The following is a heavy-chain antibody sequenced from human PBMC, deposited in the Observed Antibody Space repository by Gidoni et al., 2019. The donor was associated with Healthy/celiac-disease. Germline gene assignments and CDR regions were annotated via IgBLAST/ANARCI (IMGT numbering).Heavy chain of an antibody. CDR2: IYTSGST. CDR3: ARAAGTQKQLWFDP. J-gene: IGHJ5*02. V-gene: IGHV4-61*02. CDR1: GGSISSGSYY. D-gene: IGHD6-13*01. Sequence: QVQLQESGPGLVKPSQTLSLTCTVSGGSISSGSYYWSWIRQPAGKGLEWIGRIYTSGSTNYNPSLKSRVTISVDTSKNQFSLKLSSVTAADTAVYYCARAAGTQKQLWFDPWGQGTLVTVSS.